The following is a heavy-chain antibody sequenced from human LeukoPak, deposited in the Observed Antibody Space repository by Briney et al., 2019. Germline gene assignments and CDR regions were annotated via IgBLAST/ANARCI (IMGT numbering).Heavy chain of an antibody. CDR1: GFTFSSYS. CDR3: AREPSTWVVSSSWFAFDY. V-gene: IGHV3-21*01. Sequence: GGSLRLSCAASGFTFSSYSMNWVRQAPGKGLEWVSSISSSSSYIYYADSVKGRFTISRDNAKNSLYLQMNSLRAEDTAVYYCAREPSTWVVSSSWFAFDYWGQGTLVTVSS. D-gene: IGHD6-13*01. CDR2: ISSSSSYI. J-gene: IGHJ4*02.